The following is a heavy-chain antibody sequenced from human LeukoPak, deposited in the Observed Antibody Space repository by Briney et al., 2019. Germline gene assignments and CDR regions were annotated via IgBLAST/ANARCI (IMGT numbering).Heavy chain of an antibody. CDR1: GGSFSGYY. D-gene: IGHD2-2*01. V-gene: IGHV4-34*01. CDR3: ARGFVVVPAAMLGRFDY. J-gene: IGHJ4*02. Sequence: PSETLSLTCAVYGGSFSGYYWSWIRQPPGKGLEWIGEINHSGRTNYNPSLKSRVTISVDTSKNQFSLKLSSVTAADTAVYYCARGFVVVPAAMLGRFDYWGQGTLVTVSS. CDR2: INHSGRT.